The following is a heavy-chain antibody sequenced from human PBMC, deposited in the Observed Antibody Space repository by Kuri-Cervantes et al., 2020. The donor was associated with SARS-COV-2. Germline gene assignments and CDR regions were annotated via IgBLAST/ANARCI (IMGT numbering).Heavy chain of an antibody. J-gene: IGHJ4*02. Sequence: SETLSLTCTVSGGSISSYYWSWIRQPAGKGLEWIGRIYTSGSTNYNPSLKSRVTMSVDTSKNQFSLKLGSVTAADTAVYYCAGGLYDSSGYPTSYWGQGTLVTVSS. D-gene: IGHD3-22*01. CDR3: AGGLYDSSGYPTSY. V-gene: IGHV4-4*07. CDR1: GGSISSYY. CDR2: IYTSGST.